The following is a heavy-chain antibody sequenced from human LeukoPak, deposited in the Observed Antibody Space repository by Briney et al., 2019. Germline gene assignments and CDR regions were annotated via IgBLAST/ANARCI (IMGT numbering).Heavy chain of an antibody. V-gene: IGHV4-39*07. J-gene: IGHJ3*02. CDR1: GVSISSTTYY. CDR3: ARPPRPTMVRGTGRWAAFDI. CDR2: IYKTGNT. Sequence: SETLSLTCTVSGVSISSTTYYWAWIRQPPGEGLEWIGSIYKTGNTNYSPSLKSRVTISVDTSKNQFSLKLSSVTAADTAVYYCARPPRPTMVRGTGRWAAFDIWGQGTMVTVSS. D-gene: IGHD3-10*01.